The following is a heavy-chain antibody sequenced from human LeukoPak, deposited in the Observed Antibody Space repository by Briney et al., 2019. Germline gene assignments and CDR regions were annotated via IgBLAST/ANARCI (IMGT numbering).Heavy chain of an antibody. V-gene: IGHV3-23*01. CDR1: GFTFSNYA. D-gene: IGHD2-21*02. CDR2: INNSAGST. Sequence: PGGSLRLSCAASGFTFSNYAMTWVRHAPGQGLEWVSAINNSAGSTYYADSVKGRLTISTDNYKNTLDLQMNNLRAKATAVYYCAKDASRVVTTYYFDYWGQGTLVSVSS. J-gene: IGHJ4*02. CDR3: AKDASRVVTTYYFDY.